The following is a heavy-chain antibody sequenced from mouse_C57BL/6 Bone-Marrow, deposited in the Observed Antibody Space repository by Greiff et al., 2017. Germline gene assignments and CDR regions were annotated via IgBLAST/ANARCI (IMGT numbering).Heavy chain of an antibody. CDR3: ARGGSVLAY. Sequence: QVQLQQPGAELVKPGASVKLSCKASGYTFTSYWMQWVKQRPGQGLEWIGEIDPSDSYTNYNQKFKGKATLTVDTSSSTAYMQLSSLTSEDSAVYYCARGGSVLAYWGQGTLVTVSA. CDR2: IDPSDSYT. V-gene: IGHV1-50*01. CDR1: GYTFTSYW. J-gene: IGHJ3*01.